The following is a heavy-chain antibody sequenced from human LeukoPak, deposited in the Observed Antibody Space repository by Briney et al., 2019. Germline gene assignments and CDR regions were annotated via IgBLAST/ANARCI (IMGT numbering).Heavy chain of an antibody. Sequence: ASVKVCCKASGGTFSTYAISWVRQAPGQGLEWVGVIIPMVGTATYAQRFQGRVTITADESTSTAYMELSSLRSEDTAVYYCARDLYCNRTSCSVWGQGTLVIVSS. J-gene: IGHJ4*02. CDR3: ARDLYCNRTSCSV. V-gene: IGHV1-69*13. D-gene: IGHD2-2*01. CDR1: GGTFSTYA. CDR2: IIPMVGTA.